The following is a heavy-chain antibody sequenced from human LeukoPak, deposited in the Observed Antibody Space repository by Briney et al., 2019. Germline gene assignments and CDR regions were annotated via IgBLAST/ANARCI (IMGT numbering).Heavy chain of an antibody. J-gene: IGHJ3*02. D-gene: IGHD2-15*01. V-gene: IGHV4-34*01. Sequence: SETLSLTCAVYGGSFSGYYWSWIRQPPGKGLEWIGEINHSGSTNYNPSLKSRVTISVDTSKNQFSLKLSSVTAADTAVYYCARQRPDIVVVVAASGTAFDIWGQGTMVTVSS. CDR3: ARQRPDIVVVVAASGTAFDI. CDR1: GGSFSGYY. CDR2: INHSGST.